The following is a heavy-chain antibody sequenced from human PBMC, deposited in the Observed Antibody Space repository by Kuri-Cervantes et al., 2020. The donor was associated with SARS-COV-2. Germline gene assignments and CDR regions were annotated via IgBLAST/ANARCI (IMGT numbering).Heavy chain of an antibody. CDR2: INPSGGGT. CDR1: GYTFTDYY. Sequence: VSVKVSCKASGYTFTDYYIHWVRQAPGQGLEWMGIINPSGGGTTYAQNFQGRVTMTKDTSASTVYMELSSLRSEDTAVYYCARVSSPHTPYFYYYYMAVWGKGTTVTVSS. CDR3: ARVSSPHTPYFYYYYMAV. J-gene: IGHJ6*03. D-gene: IGHD2-21*01. V-gene: IGHV1-46*03.